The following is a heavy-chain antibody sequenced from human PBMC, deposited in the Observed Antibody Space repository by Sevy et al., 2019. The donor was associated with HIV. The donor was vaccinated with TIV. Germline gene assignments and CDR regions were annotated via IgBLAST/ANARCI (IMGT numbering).Heavy chain of an antibody. CDR1: GFTFSDYY. D-gene: IGHD3-22*01. CDR3: ARDANDSSGYSAMDV. CDR2: ISSSGSTI. Sequence: GGSLRLSCAASGFTFSDYYMSWIRQAPGKGLEWVSYISSSGSTIYYADSVKGRFTMPRDNAKNSLYLQMNSLRAEDTAVYYCARDANDSSGYSAMDVWGQGTTVTVSS. V-gene: IGHV3-11*01. J-gene: IGHJ6*02.